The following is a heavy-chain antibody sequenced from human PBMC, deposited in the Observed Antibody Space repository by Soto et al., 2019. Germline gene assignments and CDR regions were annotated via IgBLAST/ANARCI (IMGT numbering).Heavy chain of an antibody. Sequence: SETLSLTCTVSGGSISSSRHYWGWIRQPPGKGLEWIGSVYYSGRSYYNPSLKSRVIISLDMSKNQFSLTLNSVTAADTAVYYCVTLVSGSGTNFDNWGPGTLVTVSS. D-gene: IGHD3-10*01. CDR2: VYYSGRS. CDR3: VTLVSGSGTNFDN. J-gene: IGHJ4*02. V-gene: IGHV4-39*01. CDR1: GGSISSSRHY.